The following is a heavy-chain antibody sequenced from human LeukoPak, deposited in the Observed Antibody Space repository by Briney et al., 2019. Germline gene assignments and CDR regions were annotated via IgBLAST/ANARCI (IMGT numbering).Heavy chain of an antibody. D-gene: IGHD3-9*01. CDR1: GFSLSTSGVG. CDR2: IYWNDDK. Sequence: SGPTLVNPTQTLTLTCTFSGFSLSTSGVGVGWIRQPPEKALDRLRLIYWNDDKRYRASLKSRLTITKDTSKNQVVLTMTNMDPVDTATYYCAHRRHDILTGYLNYFDYWGQGTLVTVSS. CDR3: AHRRHDILTGYLNYFDY. V-gene: IGHV2-5*01. J-gene: IGHJ4*02.